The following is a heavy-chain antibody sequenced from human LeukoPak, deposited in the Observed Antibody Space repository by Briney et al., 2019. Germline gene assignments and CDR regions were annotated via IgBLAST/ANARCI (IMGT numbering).Heavy chain of an antibody. J-gene: IGHJ3*02. CDR1: GFTFSSYW. Sequence: PGGSLRLSCAASGFTFSSYWMHCVRHAPGKGLAWVSRINSEGSSTNYADSVKGRFTISRDNAKNTLYLQMNSLRAEDTAVYYCARGWGQRITIFGVVTDAFDIWGEGTMVTVSS. CDR2: INSEGSST. D-gene: IGHD3-3*01. V-gene: IGHV3-74*01. CDR3: ARGWGQRITIFGVVTDAFDI.